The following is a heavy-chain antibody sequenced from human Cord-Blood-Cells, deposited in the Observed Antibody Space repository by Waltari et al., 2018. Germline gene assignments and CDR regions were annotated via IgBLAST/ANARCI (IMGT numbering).Heavy chain of an antibody. V-gene: IGHV1-8*01. CDR2: MNPNSGNT. D-gene: IGHD3-3*01. CDR3: AIFPGFWSGYYNWFDP. J-gene: IGHJ5*02. CDR1: GYTITSYD. Sequence: QVQLVQSGAEVKKPGASVKVSCKASGYTITSYDINWVRQATGQGLESMGWMNPNSGNTGYAQKFQGRVTMTRNTSISTAYMELSSLRSEDTAVYYCAIFPGFWSGYYNWFDPWGQGTLVTVSS.